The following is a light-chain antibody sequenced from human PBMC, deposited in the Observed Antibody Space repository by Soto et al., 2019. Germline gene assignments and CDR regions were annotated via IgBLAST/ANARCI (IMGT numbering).Light chain of an antibody. CDR3: QQRISSIT. V-gene: IGKV3-11*01. CDR2: DAS. J-gene: IGKJ5*01. Sequence: EIVLTQSPATLSLSPGERATLSCRASQSVNSYVAWYQQKPGQAPRLLIYDASNRATGIPARFSGSGSGTDFSLTIRGLEPEDFVVYYCQQRISSITYGQGTRMEIK. CDR1: QSVNSY.